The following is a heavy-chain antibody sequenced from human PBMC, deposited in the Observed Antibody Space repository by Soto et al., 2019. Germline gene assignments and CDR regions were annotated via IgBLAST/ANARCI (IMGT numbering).Heavy chain of an antibody. Sequence: EVQLVESGGGLVKPGGSLRLSCAASGFTFSSYSMNWVRQAPGKGLEWVSSISSSSSYIYYADSVKGRFTISRDNAKNSLYLQMTSLRAEDTAVYYCARDLTTNYGMDVWGQGTTVTVSS. V-gene: IGHV3-21*01. CDR2: ISSSSSYI. CDR1: GFTFSSYS. J-gene: IGHJ6*02. CDR3: ARDLTTNYGMDV.